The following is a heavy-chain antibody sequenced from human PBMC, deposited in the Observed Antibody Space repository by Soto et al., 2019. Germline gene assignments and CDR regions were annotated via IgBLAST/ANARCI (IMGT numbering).Heavy chain of an antibody. D-gene: IGHD3-22*01. CDR3: ARQIYDSDTGPNFQYYFDS. CDR2: IYPRDSDT. J-gene: IGHJ4*02. CDR1: GYRFTSYW. V-gene: IGHV5-51*01. Sequence: HGESLKISCKGSGYRFTSYWIAWVRQVPGKGLEYMGIIYPRDSDTRYSPSFQGQVTISVTKSITTVFLQWSSLRASDTAMYYCARQIYDSDTGPNFQYYFDSWGQGTPVTVSS.